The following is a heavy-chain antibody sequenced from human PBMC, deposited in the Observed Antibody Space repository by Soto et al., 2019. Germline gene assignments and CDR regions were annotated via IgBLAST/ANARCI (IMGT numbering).Heavy chain of an antibody. Sequence: PSETLSLSCAGSGYNFGGFWMHWVRQAPGKGLVWVSRIDNGGTNTVYADAVKGRFTISRDNAKNTLYLQMNSLRAEDTAVYYCAKDRGRPDAFNIWGQGTMVTVSS. CDR3: AKDRGRPDAFNI. V-gene: IGHV3-74*01. CDR2: IDNGGTNT. D-gene: IGHD3-10*01. J-gene: IGHJ3*02. CDR1: GYNFGGFW.